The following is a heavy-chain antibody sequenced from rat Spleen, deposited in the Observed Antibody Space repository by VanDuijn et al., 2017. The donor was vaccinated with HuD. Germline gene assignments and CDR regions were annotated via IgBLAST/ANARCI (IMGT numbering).Heavy chain of an antibody. CDR3: ARAAMNWYFDF. J-gene: IGHJ1*01. V-gene: IGHV3-3*01. CDR2: INSAGST. CDR1: GHSISSTYR. D-gene: IGHD1-2*01. Sequence: EVQLQESGPGLVKPSQSLSLTCSVSGHSISSTYRWNWIRKFPGNKLEWMGYINSAGSTIYSPSLKSRISITRDTSKNQFFLQVNSVTSEDTATYYCARAAMNWYFDFWGPGTMVTVSS.